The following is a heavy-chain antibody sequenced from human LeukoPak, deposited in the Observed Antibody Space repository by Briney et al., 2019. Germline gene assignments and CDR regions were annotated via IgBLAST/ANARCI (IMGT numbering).Heavy chain of an antibody. CDR2: IYTSGST. CDR1: GGSISSGSYY. CDR3: ARIPISWYYFDY. J-gene: IGHJ4*02. D-gene: IGHD6-13*01. Sequence: SETLSLTCTVSGGSISSGSYYWSWIRQPAGKGLEWIGRIYTSGSTNYKPSLKSRVTISIDTSKNQFSLKLSSVTAADTAVYYCARIPISWYYFDYWCQGTLVTVSS. V-gene: IGHV4-61*02.